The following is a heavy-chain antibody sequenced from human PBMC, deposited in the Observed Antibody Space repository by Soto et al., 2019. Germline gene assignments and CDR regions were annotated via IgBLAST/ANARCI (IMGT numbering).Heavy chain of an antibody. CDR1: GLTISRNY. D-gene: IGHD6-13*01. Sequence: PGGSLRLSCAPSGLTISRNYMRWVRQAPGKGLECVSIIYSGGNTYYADSVKGRFTISRDNSKNTLSLQLNSQRAEDTAVYYCEREPMAAAGMSCFGPRGQVTLVTVSS. V-gene: IGHV3-53*01. J-gene: IGHJ5*02. CDR2: IYSGGNT. CDR3: EREPMAAAGMSCFGP.